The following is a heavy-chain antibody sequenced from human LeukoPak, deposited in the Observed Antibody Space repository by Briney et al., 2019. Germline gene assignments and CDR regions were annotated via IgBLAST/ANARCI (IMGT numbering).Heavy chain of an antibody. CDR2: INHSGST. CDR1: GGSFSDYY. Sequence: SEALPLTCAVYGGSFSDYYWTWIRQPPGKGLEWIGEINHSGSTNHNPSLNSQVTISVDTSKNQFSLKLRSVTAADTAVYYCARRYSGGGCYNYWGQGTLITVSS. D-gene: IGHD2-21*02. V-gene: IGHV4-34*01. J-gene: IGHJ4*02. CDR3: ARRYSGGGCYNY.